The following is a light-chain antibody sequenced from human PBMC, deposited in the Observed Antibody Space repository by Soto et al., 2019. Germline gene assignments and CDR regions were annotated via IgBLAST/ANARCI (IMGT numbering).Light chain of an antibody. CDR2: KAS. V-gene: IGKV1-5*03. Sequence: DIQMTQSPSTLSASVGDRVTITCRASQRISSWLAWYQQKPGKAPKLLIYKASSLESGVPSRFSGSGSGTEFTLTISSLQPDDLAAYYCQQYNSYSRYTFGQGTKLEIK. CDR3: QQYNSYSRYT. CDR1: QRISSW. J-gene: IGKJ2*01.